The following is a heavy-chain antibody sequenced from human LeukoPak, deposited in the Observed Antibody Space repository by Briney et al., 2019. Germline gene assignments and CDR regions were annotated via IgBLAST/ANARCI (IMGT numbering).Heavy chain of an antibody. CDR2: ISSNGGST. Sequence: GGSLRLSCAASGFTFSSYAMNWVRQAPGKGLEYVSAISSNGGSTYYANSVKGRFTISRDNSKNTLYLQMGSLRAEDMAVYYCARSPNGDTYPNYFDYWGQGTLVTVSS. J-gene: IGHJ4*02. CDR3: ARSPNGDTYPNYFDY. V-gene: IGHV3-64*01. D-gene: IGHD4-17*01. CDR1: GFTFSSYA.